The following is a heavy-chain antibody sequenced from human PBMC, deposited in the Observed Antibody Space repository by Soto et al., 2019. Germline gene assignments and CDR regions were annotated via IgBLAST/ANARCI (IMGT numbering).Heavy chain of an antibody. CDR1: GYTFTSYY. Sequence: ASVKVSCKASGYTFTSYYMHWVRQAPGQGLEWMGIINPSGGSTTYAQKFQGRVTMTRDTSTSTVYMELSSLRSEDTAVYYCARVYCSGGSCYSIDYWGQGTLVTVSS. CDR3: ARVYCSGGSCYSIDY. D-gene: IGHD2-15*01. V-gene: IGHV1-46*03. J-gene: IGHJ4*02. CDR2: INPSGGST.